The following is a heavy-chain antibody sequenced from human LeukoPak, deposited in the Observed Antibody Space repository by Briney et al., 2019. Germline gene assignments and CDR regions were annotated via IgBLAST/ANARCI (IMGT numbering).Heavy chain of an antibody. CDR3: ARSRLHHNYGSGTSFDY. D-gene: IGHD3-10*01. Sequence: SETLSLTCAVSGGSISSSNWWSWVRQPPGKGLEWIGEIYHSGSTNYNPSLKSRVTISVDKSKNQFSLQLNSVTPEDTALYFCARSRLHHNYGSGTSFDYWGQGTLVAVSS. CDR2: IYHSGST. CDR1: GGSISSSNW. J-gene: IGHJ4*02. V-gene: IGHV4-4*02.